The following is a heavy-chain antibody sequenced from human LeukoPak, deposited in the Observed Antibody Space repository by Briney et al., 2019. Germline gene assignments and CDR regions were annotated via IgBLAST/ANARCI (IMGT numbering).Heavy chain of an antibody. V-gene: IGHV4-39*01. J-gene: IGHJ4*02. CDR3: ARLVRTPISTIDF. D-gene: IGHD1-26*01. Sequence: SETLSLTCTVSGGSISSTTFYWGGMRPPPGKGLEWVGSSYCSESNYNNPSLKSRITIFVATSKNQFSLNLSSFAAAAPALFFCARLVRTPISTIDFWGQATLVTVSS. CDR1: GGSISSTTFY. CDR2: SYCSESN.